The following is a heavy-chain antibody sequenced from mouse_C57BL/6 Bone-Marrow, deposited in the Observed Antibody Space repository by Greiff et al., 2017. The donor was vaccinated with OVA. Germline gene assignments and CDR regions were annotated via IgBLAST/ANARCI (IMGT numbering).Heavy chain of an antibody. V-gene: IGHV14-1*01. CDR1: GFNIKDYY. Sequence: VQLKQSGAELVRPGASVKLSCTASGFNIKDYYMHWVKQRPEQGLEWIGRIDPEDGDTEYAPKFQGKATMTADTSSNTDYLQLSSLTSEGTAVYYCTTSYYGSSHYAMDYWGQGTSVTVSS. CDR3: TTSYYGSSHYAMDY. J-gene: IGHJ4*01. D-gene: IGHD1-1*01. CDR2: IDPEDGDT.